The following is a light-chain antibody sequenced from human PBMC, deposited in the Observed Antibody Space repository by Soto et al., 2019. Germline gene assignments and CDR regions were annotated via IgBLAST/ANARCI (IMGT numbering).Light chain of an antibody. CDR3: QQYNYWPPWT. Sequence: ILMTQSPATLSVSPGERATLSCRASQSASNNLAWYQQKPGQAPRLLIYDASTRATGIPARFSGSGSGTEFTLTIRGLQSEDFAVYYCQQYNYWPPWTFGQGTKVEIK. V-gene: IGKV3-15*01. J-gene: IGKJ1*01. CDR1: QSASNN. CDR2: DAS.